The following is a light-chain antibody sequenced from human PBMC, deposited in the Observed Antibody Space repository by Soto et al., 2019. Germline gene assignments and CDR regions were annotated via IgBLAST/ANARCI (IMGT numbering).Light chain of an antibody. CDR2: GSS. CDR1: KSLNSFY. CDR3: QQYDISPRT. Sequence: EIVLTQSPGTLSLSPGERATLSCRPSKSLNSFYLAWYQQKPGQAPRLLFYGSSNRATGIPDRFSGSGSGTDFTLTISRLDPEDFAVYYCQQYDISPRTFGQGTKVDIK. V-gene: IGKV3-20*01. J-gene: IGKJ1*01.